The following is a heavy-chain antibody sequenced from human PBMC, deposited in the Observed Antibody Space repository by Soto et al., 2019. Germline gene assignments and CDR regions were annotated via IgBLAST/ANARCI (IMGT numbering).Heavy chain of an antibody. CDR2: IYYSGST. Sequence: SETLSLTCTVSGGSISSGDYYWSWIRQPPGKGLEWIGYIYYSGSTYYNPSLKSRVTISVDTSKNQFSLKLSSVTAADTAVYYCARVTYGGNFNWFDPWGQGTLVTVS. V-gene: IGHV4-30-4*01. CDR3: ARVTYGGNFNWFDP. CDR1: GGSISSGDYY. J-gene: IGHJ5*02. D-gene: IGHD2-21*02.